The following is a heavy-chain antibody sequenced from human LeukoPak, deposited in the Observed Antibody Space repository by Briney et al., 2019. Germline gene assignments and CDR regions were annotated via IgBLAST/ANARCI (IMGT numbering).Heavy chain of an antibody. CDR3: ARGQHRVTYSDDAFDI. CDR2: ISYAGSNK. V-gene: IGHV3-30-3*01. J-gene: IGHJ3*02. D-gene: IGHD4-11*01. CDR1: GFTFSSYA. Sequence: LPGGSLRLSCAPSGFTFSSYAMHWVRQAPGKGLEWVAVISYAGSNKFYADSVRGRVTISRDNSKNTLYLQMNNLKTEDTAVYYCARGQHRVTYSDDAFDIWGQGTMVTVSS.